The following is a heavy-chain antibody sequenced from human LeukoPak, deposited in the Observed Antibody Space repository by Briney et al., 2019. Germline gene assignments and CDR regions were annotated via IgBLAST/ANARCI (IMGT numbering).Heavy chain of an antibody. V-gene: IGHV3-53*01. J-gene: IGHJ6*02. D-gene: IGHD4-11*01. CDR2: IYAGGRT. Sequence: GGSLRLSCAASGFTVSSNYINWVRQAPGKGLGWVSVIYAGGRTNYADSVKGRFTISRDNSENTVYLQMNSLRAEDTAVYFCAREVTTTRYALDVWGQGTTVIVSS. CDR1: GFTVSSNY. CDR3: AREVTTTRYALDV.